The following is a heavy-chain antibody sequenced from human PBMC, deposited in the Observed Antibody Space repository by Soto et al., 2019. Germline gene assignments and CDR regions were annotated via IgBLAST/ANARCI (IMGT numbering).Heavy chain of an antibody. D-gene: IGHD2-8*02. CDR3: ARVLYISGLRVFDY. CDR1: GFTFSSYD. CDR2: IGTAGDT. J-gene: IGHJ4*02. V-gene: IGHV3-13*01. Sequence: GSLRLSCAASGFTFSSYDMHWVRQATGKSLEWVSAIGTAGDTYYLGSVKGRFTISRENAKNSFYLQMNSLRAEDTAMYYCARVLYISGLRVFDYWGQGTPVTVSS.